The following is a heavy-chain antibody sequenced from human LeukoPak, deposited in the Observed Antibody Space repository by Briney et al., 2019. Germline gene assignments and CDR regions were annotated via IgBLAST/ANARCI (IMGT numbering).Heavy chain of an antibody. CDR2: IYTSGST. J-gene: IGHJ5*02. D-gene: IGHD3-10*01. CDR3: TRDRAGTQSWVEFDL. CDR1: GFSVSSTY. Sequence: GGSLRLTCAASGFSVSSTYMSWVRQAPGKGLEWVSLIYTSGSTFYADSLMGRFTISRDNSKNTLFLQMNNLRAEDSAVYYCTRDRAGTQSWVEFDLWGQGTLVTVSS. V-gene: IGHV3-66*03.